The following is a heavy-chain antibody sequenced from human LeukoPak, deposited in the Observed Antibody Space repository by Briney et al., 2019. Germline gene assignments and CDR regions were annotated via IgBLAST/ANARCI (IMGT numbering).Heavy chain of an antibody. V-gene: IGHV3-15*01. CDR3: TTDFIGTLQAFGY. Sequence: GGSLRLSCAASGFTFSNAWMSWVRQAPGKGLEWVGRIKSKTDGGTTDYAAPVKGRFTISRDDSKNTLYLQMNSLKTEDTAVYCCTTDFIGTLQAFGYWGQGTLVTVSS. J-gene: IGHJ4*02. D-gene: IGHD1-1*01. CDR1: GFTFSNAW. CDR2: IKSKTDGGTT.